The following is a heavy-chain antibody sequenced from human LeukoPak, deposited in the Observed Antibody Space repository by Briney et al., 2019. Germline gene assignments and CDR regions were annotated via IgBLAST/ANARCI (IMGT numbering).Heavy chain of an antibody. V-gene: IGHV3-21*01. CDR1: GFTFSTYS. CDR3: TSRDFWSGSGAFDI. J-gene: IGHJ3*02. D-gene: IGHD3-3*01. Sequence: GGSLRLSCAASGFTFSTYSMNWVRQAPGKGLEWVSSITSSRIYIYYADSVKGRFTISRDNAKNTLYLQMNRLRDEDTAVYYCTSRDFWSGSGAFDIWGQGTMVTVSS. CDR2: ITSSRIYI.